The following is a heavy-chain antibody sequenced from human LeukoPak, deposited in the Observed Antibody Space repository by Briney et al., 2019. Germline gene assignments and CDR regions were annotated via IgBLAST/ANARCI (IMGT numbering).Heavy chain of an antibody. CDR3: AKGQDIVVVYYYYGMDV. CDR2: ISYDGSNK. V-gene: IGHV3-30*18. J-gene: IGHJ6*02. D-gene: IGHD2-2*01. CDR1: GFTFSSYG. Sequence: PGRSLRFSCAASGFTFSSYGMHWVRQAPGKGLEWVAVISYDGSNKYYADSVKGRFTISRDNSKNTLYLQMNSLRAEDTAVYYCAKGQDIVVVYYYYGMDVWGQGTTVTVSS.